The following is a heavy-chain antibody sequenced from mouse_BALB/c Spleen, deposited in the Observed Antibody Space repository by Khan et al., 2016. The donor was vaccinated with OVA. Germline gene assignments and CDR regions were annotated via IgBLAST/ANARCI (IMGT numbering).Heavy chain of an antibody. Sequence: VQLQQSGAELAKPGASVKMSCKASGYTFTSYWMHWVKQRPGQGLEWIGYINPSTGYTEYNQKFKDKATLTADKSSSTAYMQLSSLTSEDSAVYYCATHGSSSAWFTYWGQGTLVTVSA. J-gene: IGHJ3*01. V-gene: IGHV1-7*01. CDR3: ATHGSSSAWFTY. CDR1: GYTFTSYW. D-gene: IGHD1-1*01. CDR2: INPSTGYT.